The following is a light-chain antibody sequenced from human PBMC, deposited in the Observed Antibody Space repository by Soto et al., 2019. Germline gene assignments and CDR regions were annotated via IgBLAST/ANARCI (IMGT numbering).Light chain of an antibody. J-gene: IGKJ1*01. CDR1: QSVSSSY. CDR3: QQYGSSPRT. V-gene: IGKV3-20*01. CDR2: GAS. Sequence: EIVLTQSPGTLSSSPGERATLSCRASQSVSSSYLAWYQQKPGQAHRXXIYGASSRATGIPDRFSGSGSGTDLTLTISRLEPEDFEVYYCQQYGSSPRTFGQGTKVDIK.